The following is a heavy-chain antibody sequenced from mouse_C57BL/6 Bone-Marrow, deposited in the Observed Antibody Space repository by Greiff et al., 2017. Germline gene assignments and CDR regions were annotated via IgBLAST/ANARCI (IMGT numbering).Heavy chain of an antibody. CDR3: ARNYYQDY. V-gene: IGHV5-17*01. D-gene: IGHD1-1*01. Sequence: VQLKESGGGLVKPGGSLKLSCAASGFTFSDYGMHWVRQAPEKGLEWVAYISSGSSTIYYADTVKGRYTISRDNAKNTLFLQMTSLRSEDTAMYYCARNYYQDYWGQGTTLTVSS. CDR2: ISSGSSTI. J-gene: IGHJ2*01. CDR1: GFTFSDYG.